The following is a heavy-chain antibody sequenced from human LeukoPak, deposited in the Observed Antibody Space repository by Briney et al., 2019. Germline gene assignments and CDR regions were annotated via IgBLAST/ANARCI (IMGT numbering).Heavy chain of an antibody. V-gene: IGHV3-74*01. Sequence: PGGSLRLSCAASGYTFSSYWMHWVRRAPGKGLLWVSRINRDGSSTTYADSVKGRFTISRDNAKNTLYLQMDSLRAEDTAVYYCAGVFTAAVGNPTIDYWGQGTLVTVSS. CDR1: GYTFSSYW. J-gene: IGHJ4*02. CDR2: INRDGSST. CDR3: AGVFTAAVGNPTIDY. D-gene: IGHD6-13*01.